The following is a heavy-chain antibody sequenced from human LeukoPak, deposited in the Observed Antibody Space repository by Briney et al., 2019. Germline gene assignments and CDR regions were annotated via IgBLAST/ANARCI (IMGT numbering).Heavy chain of an antibody. CDR3: ARDPNGDYIGAFEF. CDR2: ITSGGAP. J-gene: IGHJ3*01. D-gene: IGHD4-17*01. CDR1: GFTFSNYA. V-gene: IGHV3-23*01. Sequence: GGSLRLSCAASGFTFSNYAVMWVRQAPGQGLEWVSAITSGGAPKYADSVKGRFTISRDNSKNTLYLLMNSLRVEDTAQYFCARDPNGDYIGAFEFWGQGTGVTVSS.